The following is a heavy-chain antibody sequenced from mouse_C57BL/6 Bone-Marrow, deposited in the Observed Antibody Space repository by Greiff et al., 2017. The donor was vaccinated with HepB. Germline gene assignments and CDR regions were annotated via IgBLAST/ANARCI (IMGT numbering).Heavy chain of an antibody. V-gene: IGHV7-3*01. CDR1: GFTFTDYY. J-gene: IGHJ4*01. CDR3: ASPYYGGSYYAMDY. CDR2: IRNKANGYTT. D-gene: IGHD1-1*01. Sequence: EVQGVESGGGLVQPGGSLSLSCAASGFTFTDYYMSWVRQPPGKALEWLGFIRNKANGYTTDYSATVKGRFTISSDNSQSILYLQMHALRAEDSATYYCASPYYGGSYYAMDYWGQGTSVTVSS.